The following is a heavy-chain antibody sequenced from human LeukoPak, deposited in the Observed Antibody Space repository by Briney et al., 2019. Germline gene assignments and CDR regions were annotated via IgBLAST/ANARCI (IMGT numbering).Heavy chain of an antibody. CDR1: GSSISSYS. CDR3: ARGGLVRGTINSLIAFDI. CDR2: IHYSGST. D-gene: IGHD3-10*02. V-gene: IGHV4-59*12. J-gene: IGHJ3*02. Sequence: SETLSLTCSVSGSSISSYSWSCIRPPPGKGLGWIGSIHYSGSTSYSPSLRRRVTISVDTAKNQFSLQLNSVTPEDTALYYCARGGLVRGTINSLIAFDIWGQGIMVTVSS.